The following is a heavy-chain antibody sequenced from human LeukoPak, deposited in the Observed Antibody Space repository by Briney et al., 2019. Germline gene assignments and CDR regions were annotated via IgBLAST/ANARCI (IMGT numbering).Heavy chain of an antibody. J-gene: IGHJ4*02. CDR1: GGSISSGGYS. D-gene: IGHD4-23*01. CDR2: IYHSGST. V-gene: IGHV4-30-2*01. CDR3: ARPSGAGYGGNKYYFDY. Sequence: PSQTLSLTCAVSGGSISSGGYSWSWIRQPPGKGLEWIGYIYHSGSTYYNPSLKSRVTISVDRSKNQFSLKLSSVTAADTAVYYCARPSGAGYGGNKYYFDYWGQGTLVTVSS.